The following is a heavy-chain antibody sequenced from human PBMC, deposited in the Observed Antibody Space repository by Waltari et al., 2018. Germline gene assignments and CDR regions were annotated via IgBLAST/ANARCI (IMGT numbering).Heavy chain of an antibody. D-gene: IGHD3-22*01. J-gene: IGHJ4*02. CDR3: AKGESSSGYSPNY. CDR1: GFNFHEYG. V-gene: IGHV3-33*06. Sequence: VQSGGGLVQPGKSLRLSCVGSGFNFHEYGLHWVRQAPGKGLEWVAVIWSDGSKVHYADSVQGRFVISRDNSKNTLYLQMNSLRAEDTAVYYCAKGESSSGYSPNYWGQGTLVTVSS. CDR2: IWSDGSKV.